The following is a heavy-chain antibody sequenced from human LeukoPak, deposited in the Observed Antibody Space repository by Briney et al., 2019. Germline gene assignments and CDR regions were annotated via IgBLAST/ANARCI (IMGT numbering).Heavy chain of an antibody. D-gene: IGHD5-24*01. Sequence: SETLSLTCTVSGGSISSSSYYWGWIRQPPGKGLEWIGSIYYSGSTYYNPSLKSRVTISVDTSKNQFSLKLSSVTAADTAVYYCPRHLVEMATTFFDYWGQGTLVTVSS. CDR3: PRHLVEMATTFFDY. CDR2: IYYSGST. CDR1: GGSISSSSYY. J-gene: IGHJ4*02. V-gene: IGHV4-39*01.